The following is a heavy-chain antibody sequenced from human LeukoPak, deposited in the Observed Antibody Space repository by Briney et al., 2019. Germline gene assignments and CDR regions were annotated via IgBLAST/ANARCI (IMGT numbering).Heavy chain of an antibody. J-gene: IGHJ3*02. CDR2: VYTSGST. CDR1: GGSISGYY. Sequence: SETLSLTCTVSGGSISGYYWSWLRQPAGKGLAWIGRVYTSGSTHYNPSLKRRVTMSVDTSKNQFSLKLSSVTAADTAVYYCARLITGTTTAFDIWGQGTMVTVSS. CDR3: ARLITGTTTAFDI. D-gene: IGHD1-7*01. V-gene: IGHV4-4*07.